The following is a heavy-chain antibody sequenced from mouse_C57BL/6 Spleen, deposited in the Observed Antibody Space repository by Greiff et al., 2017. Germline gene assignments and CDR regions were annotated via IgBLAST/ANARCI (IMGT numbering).Heavy chain of an antibody. Sequence: EVKLMESGGGLVKPGGSLKLSCAASGFTFSSYTMSWVRQTPEKRLEWVATISGGGGNTYYPDSVKGRFTISRDNAKNTLYLQMSSLRSEDTALYYCARGGSSGYFDVWGTGTTVTVSS. J-gene: IGHJ1*03. V-gene: IGHV5-9*01. D-gene: IGHD1-1*01. CDR3: ARGGSSGYFDV. CDR2: ISGGGGNT. CDR1: GFTFSSYT.